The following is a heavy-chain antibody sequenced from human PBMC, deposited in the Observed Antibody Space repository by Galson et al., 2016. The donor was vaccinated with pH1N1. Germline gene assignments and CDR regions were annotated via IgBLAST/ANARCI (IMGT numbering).Heavy chain of an antibody. Sequence: SLSLSCAASGFTFSSYGFHWVRQAPGKGLEWVAVISYDGSNKYYADSVKGRFTISRDNSKNTLYLQMNSLRAEDTAVYYCAKVVRGSSWPSFDYWGQGTLVTVSS. V-gene: IGHV3-30*18. J-gene: IGHJ4*02. CDR3: AKVVRGSSWPSFDY. D-gene: IGHD6-13*01. CDR1: GFTFSSYG. CDR2: ISYDGSNK.